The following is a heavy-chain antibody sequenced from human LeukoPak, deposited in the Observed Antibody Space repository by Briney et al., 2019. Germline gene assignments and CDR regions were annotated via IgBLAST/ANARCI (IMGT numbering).Heavy chain of an antibody. CDR3: AKEGPGGQLNYYHMDV. D-gene: IGHD6-6*01. CDR1: GFTFSSYA. J-gene: IGHJ6*03. V-gene: IGHV3-30*04. Sequence: PGGSLRLSCAASGFTFSSYAMHWVRQAPGKGLEWVAVISYDGSNKYYAGSVKGRFTISRDNSKYTLYLQMNSLRAEDTAVYYCAKEGPGGQLNYYHMDVWGKGTTVTVSS. CDR2: ISYDGSNK.